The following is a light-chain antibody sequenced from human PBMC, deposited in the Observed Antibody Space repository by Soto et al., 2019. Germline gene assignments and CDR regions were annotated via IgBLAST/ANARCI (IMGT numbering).Light chain of an antibody. J-gene: IGKJ1*01. CDR2: GAS. Sequence: EFVLTQSPGTLSLSPGERATLSCRASQSVSSTYLAWYQQKPGQAPRLLIYGASNRATGIPDRFSGSGSGTDVSLTISRLEPEDIAVYYCQQYGNSPRTFGQGTQVEIK. CDR3: QQYGNSPRT. CDR1: QSVSSTY. V-gene: IGKV3-20*01.